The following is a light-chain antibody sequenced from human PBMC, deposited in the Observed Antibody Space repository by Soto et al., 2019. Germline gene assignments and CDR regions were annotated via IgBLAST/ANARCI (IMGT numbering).Light chain of an antibody. CDR1: SSDVGGYNY. J-gene: IGLJ2*01. V-gene: IGLV2-8*01. Sequence: QSALTQPASVSGSPGQSITISCTGTSSDVGGYNYVSWYQQHPGKAPKLMIYEVSNRPSGVPDRFSGSKSDNTASLTVSGLQAEDEADYYCSSYAGNNNFVVFGGGTQLTVL. CDR2: EVS. CDR3: SSYAGNNNFVV.